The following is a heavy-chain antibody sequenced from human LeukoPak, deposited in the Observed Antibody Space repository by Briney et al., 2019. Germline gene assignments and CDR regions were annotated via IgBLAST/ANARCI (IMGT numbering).Heavy chain of an antibody. CDR3: TKSYPGSEYYGMDV. Sequence: GGSLRLSCAASGFTFDDDVIHWVRQTPGKGLEWVSGIFWSSGRVVYAESVKGRISISRDSAKNSLYLQMNSLRGEDTAVYYCTKSYPGSEYYGMDVWGQGTTVTVSS. J-gene: IGHJ6*02. CDR1: GFTFDDDV. V-gene: IGHV3-9*01. CDR2: IFWSSGRV. D-gene: IGHD2/OR15-2a*01.